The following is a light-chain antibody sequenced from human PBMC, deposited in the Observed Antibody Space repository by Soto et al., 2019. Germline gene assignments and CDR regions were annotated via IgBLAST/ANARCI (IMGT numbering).Light chain of an antibody. CDR3: QQYNNWPPCT. CDR2: GAS. V-gene: IGKV3-15*01. CDR1: QSVSSN. J-gene: IGKJ1*01. Sequence: EIVMTQSPATLSVSPGERATLSCRASQSVSSNLAWYQQKPGQAPRLFIYGASTRATGIPARFSGSGSGTEFTLTISSLQSEDFAVYYCQQYNNWPPCTFGQGTKVEIK.